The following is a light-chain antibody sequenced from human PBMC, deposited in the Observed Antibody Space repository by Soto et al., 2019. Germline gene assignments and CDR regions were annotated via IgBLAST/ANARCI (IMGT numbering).Light chain of an antibody. CDR1: QSVRSSL. V-gene: IGKV3-20*01. J-gene: IGKJ1*01. Sequence: EIVLTQSPGTLSLSPGERATLSCGTSQSVRSSLLAWYQQTPGQAPRLLIYGASNRATGIPDRFSGSGSGKDFTLTISRLEPEDFAVYFCHQYGDSPQTFGQGTKVDIK. CDR3: HQYGDSPQT. CDR2: GAS.